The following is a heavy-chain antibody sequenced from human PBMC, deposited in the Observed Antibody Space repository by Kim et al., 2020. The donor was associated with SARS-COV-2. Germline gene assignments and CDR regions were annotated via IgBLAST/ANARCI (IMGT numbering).Heavy chain of an antibody. V-gene: IGHV3-66*02. CDR3: ARDPVVGAPTVDL. J-gene: IGHJ2*01. D-gene: IGHD1-26*01. CDR1: GFTVSSNY. Sequence: GGSLRLSCAASGFTVSSNYMSWVRQAPGKGLEWVSVIYSGGSTYYADSVKGRFTISRDNSKNTLYLQMNCLRAEDTAVYYCARDPVVGAPTVDLWGRGTLVTVSS. CDR2: IYSGGST.